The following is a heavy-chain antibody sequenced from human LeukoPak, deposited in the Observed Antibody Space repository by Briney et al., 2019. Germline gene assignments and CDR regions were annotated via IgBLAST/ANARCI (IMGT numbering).Heavy chain of an antibody. CDR1: GGTFSSYA. V-gene: IGHV1-69*01. CDR3: ARDRYYYDSSGYMGFDY. D-gene: IGHD3-22*01. J-gene: IGHJ4*02. CDR2: IIPIFGTA. Sequence: SVKVSCKASGGTFSSYAISWVRQAPGQGLEWMGGIIPIFGTANYAQKFQGRVTITADESTSTAYMELSSLKSEDTAVYYCARDRYYYDSSGYMGFDYWGQGTLVTVSS.